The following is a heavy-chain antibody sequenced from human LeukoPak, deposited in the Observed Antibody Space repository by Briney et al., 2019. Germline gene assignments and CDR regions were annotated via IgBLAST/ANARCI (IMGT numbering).Heavy chain of an antibody. CDR1: GASVSSFY. V-gene: IGHV4-59*02. J-gene: IGHJ4*02. CDR2: THYSESA. CDR3: ARGGWSLDN. D-gene: IGHD6-19*01. Sequence: SETLSLTCTVSGASVSSFYWSWVRQPPGKGLEWIGYTHYSESANYNPSLRSRLTLSLDTSKNQFSLKLTSVTATDTAKYFCARGGWSLDNWGQGALVVVSS.